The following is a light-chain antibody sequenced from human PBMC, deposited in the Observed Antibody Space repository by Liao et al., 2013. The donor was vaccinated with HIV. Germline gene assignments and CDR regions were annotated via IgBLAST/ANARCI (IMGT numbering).Light chain of an antibody. Sequence: SHELTQPPSVSVSPGQTASITCSGDKIGGKKYVCWYQQKPGQSPVLVIYQNSKRPSGIPERFSGSKSGNTATLTISGTQAMDEADYYCYSVADNLMVFGGGTKLTVL. J-gene: IGLJ2*01. V-gene: IGLV3-1*01. CDR1: KIGGKKY. CDR3: YSVADNLMV. CDR2: QNS.